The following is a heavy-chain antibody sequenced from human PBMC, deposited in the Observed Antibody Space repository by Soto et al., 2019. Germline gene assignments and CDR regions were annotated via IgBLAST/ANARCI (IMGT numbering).Heavy chain of an antibody. V-gene: IGHV4-34*01. CDR1: GESFSGYY. CDR3: ARSGSYDFWSGYFRGYYGMDV. Sequence: XETLSLTCAVDGESFSGYYWSWIRKPPGKGLDWIGEINHSGSTNYNPSLKSRVTISVDTSKNQFSLKLSSVTAADTAVYYCARSGSYDFWSGYFRGYYGMDVWGHGTTVTVSS. CDR2: INHSGST. J-gene: IGHJ6*02. D-gene: IGHD3-3*01.